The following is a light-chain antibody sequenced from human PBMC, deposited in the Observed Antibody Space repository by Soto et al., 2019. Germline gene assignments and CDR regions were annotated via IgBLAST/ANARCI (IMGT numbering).Light chain of an antibody. J-gene: IGLJ2*01. Sequence: QSALTQPASVSGSPGQSITISCTGTSSDVGGYNYVSWYQHHPGKAPKLMIYDVSDRPSGVSNRFSGSKSGNTDSLTISGLQAEDEADYYCTSYTSTSPHVVFGGGTKLTVL. V-gene: IGLV2-14*03. CDR1: SSDVGGYNY. CDR2: DVS. CDR3: TSYTSTSPHVV.